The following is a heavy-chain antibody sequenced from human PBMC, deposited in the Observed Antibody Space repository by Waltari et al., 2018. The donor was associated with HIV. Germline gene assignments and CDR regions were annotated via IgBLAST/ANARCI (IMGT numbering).Heavy chain of an antibody. Sequence: EVQLVESGGGVVQPGGSLGLSCAASGLPFGSYWMSWVPPAPGKGLEWVANIKEDGSEKYYVDSVNGRFTISRDNAENSLYLQMNSLRAEDTAVYYCARGGFYGSGSKVNWGQGTLVTVSS. V-gene: IGHV3-7*04. CDR2: IKEDGSEK. D-gene: IGHD3-10*01. CDR3: ARGGFYGSGSKVN. CDR1: GLPFGSYW. J-gene: IGHJ4*02.